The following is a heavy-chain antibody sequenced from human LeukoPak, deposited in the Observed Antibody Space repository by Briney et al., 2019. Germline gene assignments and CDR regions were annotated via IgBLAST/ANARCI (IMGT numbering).Heavy chain of an antibody. CDR1: GYTFTGYY. CDR2: INPNSGGT. Sequence: ASVKVSCKASGYTFTGYYIHWVRQAPGQGLEWVVWINPNSGGTNYAQKFQGRVTMTRDTSISTVYMEVSRLRSDDTAVYYCARRMELLHFDSWGQGTLVIVSS. D-gene: IGHD1-26*01. V-gene: IGHV1-2*02. J-gene: IGHJ4*02. CDR3: ARRMELLHFDS.